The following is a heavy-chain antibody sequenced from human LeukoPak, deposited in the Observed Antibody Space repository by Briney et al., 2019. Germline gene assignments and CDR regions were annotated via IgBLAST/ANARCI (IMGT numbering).Heavy chain of an antibody. CDR3: AKGNSGYDSPLC. Sequence: AGGSLRLSCAASGFTFSSYAMSWVRQAPGKGLEWVSAISGSGGSTYYADSVKGRFTISRDNSKNTLYVQMNSLRAEDTAVYYCAKGNSGYDSPLCWDQGTLVTVSS. CDR2: ISGSGGST. D-gene: IGHD5-12*01. J-gene: IGHJ4*02. V-gene: IGHV3-23*01. CDR1: GFTFSSYA.